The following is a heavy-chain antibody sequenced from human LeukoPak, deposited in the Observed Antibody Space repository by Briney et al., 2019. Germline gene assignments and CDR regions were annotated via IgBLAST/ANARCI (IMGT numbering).Heavy chain of an antibody. CDR3: ARGQGSKYCSSTSCYPPYFDY. V-gene: IGHV4-34*01. CDR2: IDHSGST. D-gene: IGHD2-2*01. J-gene: IGHJ4*02. Sequence: SETLSLTCAVYGGSFSGYYWSWIRQPPGKGLEWIGEIDHSGSTNYNPSLKSRVTISVDTSKNQFSLKLSSVTAADTAVYYCARGQGSKYCSSTSCYPPYFDYWGQGTLVTVSS. CDR1: GGSFSGYY.